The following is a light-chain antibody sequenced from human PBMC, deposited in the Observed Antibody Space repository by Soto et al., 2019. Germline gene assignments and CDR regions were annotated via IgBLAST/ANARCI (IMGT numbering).Light chain of an antibody. Sequence: DIQMTQSPSTLSASVGDRVTITCRASQSISSWLAWYQQKPWKAPKLLIYDASSLESGVPLRFSGSGSGTEFTLTISSLQPDDFATYYCQQYNSYTFGHGTKLEIK. CDR2: DAS. V-gene: IGKV1-5*01. CDR3: QQYNSYT. J-gene: IGKJ2*01. CDR1: QSISSW.